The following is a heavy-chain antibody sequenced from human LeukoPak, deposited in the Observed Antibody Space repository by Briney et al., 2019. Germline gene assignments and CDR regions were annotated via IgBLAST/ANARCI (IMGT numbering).Heavy chain of an antibody. CDR2: ISYDGSNK. D-gene: IGHD2-2*01. Sequence: PGGSLRLSCAASGFTFSSYAMHWFRQAPGKGLEWVAVISYDGSNKYYADSVKGRFTISRDNSKNTLYLQMNSLRAEDTAVYYCARDHVVVPAAMAGGGWRSYYFDYWGQGTLVTVSS. J-gene: IGHJ4*02. CDR1: GFTFSSYA. CDR3: ARDHVVVPAAMAGGGWRSYYFDY. V-gene: IGHV3-30-3*01.